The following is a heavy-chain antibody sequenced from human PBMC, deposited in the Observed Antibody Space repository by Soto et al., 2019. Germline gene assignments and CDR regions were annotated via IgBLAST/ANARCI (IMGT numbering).Heavy chain of an antibody. Sequence: ASVKVSCKASGYTFXSYYMHWVRQAPGQGLEWMGIINPSGGSTSYAQKFQGRVTMTRDTSTSTVYMELSSLRSEDTAVYYCARDGLERRQHYYGMDVWGQGTTVTVSS. CDR3: ARDGLERRQHYYGMDV. CDR2: INPSGGST. V-gene: IGHV1-46*01. J-gene: IGHJ6*02. CDR1: GYTFXSYY. D-gene: IGHD1-1*01.